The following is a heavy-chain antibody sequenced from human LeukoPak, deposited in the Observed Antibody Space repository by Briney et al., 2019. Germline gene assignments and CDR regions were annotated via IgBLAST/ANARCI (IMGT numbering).Heavy chain of an antibody. CDR2: ISYSGST. J-gene: IGHJ4*02. Sequence: SETLSLTCTVSGGSVSSGSYYWSWIRQPPWRGVEWIGYISYSGSTNYNPSLKSRVTISVDTSKNQFSLKLSSVTAADTAVYYCARGDDILTGYYPFDYWGQGTLVTVSS. V-gene: IGHV4-61*01. CDR3: ARGDDILTGYYPFDY. CDR1: GGSVSSGSYY. D-gene: IGHD3-9*01.